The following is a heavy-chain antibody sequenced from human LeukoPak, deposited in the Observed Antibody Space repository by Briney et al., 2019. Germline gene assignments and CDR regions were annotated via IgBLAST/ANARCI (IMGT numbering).Heavy chain of an antibody. D-gene: IGHD5/OR15-5a*01. Sequence: GGSLRLSCAASGFTSSRYSMNWVRQAPGKGLEWVSSISSSKSYIYYADSVKGRFTISRDNAKNSLYLQMNSLRVEDTAVYFCARIYADYWGLGTLVTVSS. CDR3: ARIYADY. J-gene: IGHJ4*02. CDR1: GFTSSRYS. V-gene: IGHV3-21*01. CDR2: ISSSKSYI.